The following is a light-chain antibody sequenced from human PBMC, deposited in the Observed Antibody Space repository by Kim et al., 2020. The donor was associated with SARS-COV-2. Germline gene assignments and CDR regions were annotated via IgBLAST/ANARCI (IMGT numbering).Light chain of an antibody. CDR3: QAWDSSTAV. V-gene: IGLV3-1*01. J-gene: IGLJ3*02. CDR2: QDS. Sequence: YELTQPPSVSVSPGQTASITCSGDKLGDKYACWYQQKPGQSPVLVIYQDSKRPSGIPERFSGSNSGNTATLTISGTQAMDEADYYCQAWDSSTAVFGGG. CDR1: KLGDKY.